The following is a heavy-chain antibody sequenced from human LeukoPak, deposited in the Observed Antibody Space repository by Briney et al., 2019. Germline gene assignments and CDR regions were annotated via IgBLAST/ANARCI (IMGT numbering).Heavy chain of an antibody. J-gene: IGHJ4*02. Sequence: ASVKVSCKASGYTFTSYVITWVRQAPGQGLEWMGWISIYNGNTNYAQKLQGRVTMTTDTSTSTAYMELRSLSSDDTAMYYCARDREAAGQKLTDYWGQGTLVTVSS. CDR2: ISIYNGNT. V-gene: IGHV1-18*01. D-gene: IGHD6-13*01. CDR1: GYTFTSYV. CDR3: ARDREAAGQKLTDY.